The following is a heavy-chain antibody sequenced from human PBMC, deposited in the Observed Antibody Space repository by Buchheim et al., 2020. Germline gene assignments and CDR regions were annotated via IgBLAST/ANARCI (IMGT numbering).Heavy chain of an antibody. D-gene: IGHD3-3*01. CDR3: ARDSNGWGGFIMYYFDY. CDR2: ISYDGSEK. Sequence: QVHLVESGGGVVQPGRSLRLSCAASGFSLGSYAMHWVRQAPGKGLEWMGLISYDGSEKDYAASVKGRFTFSRDNSKNTLYLKMNSLRVEDTAVYFCARDSNGWGGFIMYYFDYWGQGTL. J-gene: IGHJ4*02. CDR1: GFSLGSYA. V-gene: IGHV3-30-3*01.